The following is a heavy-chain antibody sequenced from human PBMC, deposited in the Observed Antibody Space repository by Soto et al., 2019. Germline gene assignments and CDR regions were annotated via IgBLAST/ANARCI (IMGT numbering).Heavy chain of an antibody. D-gene: IGHD2-2*01. V-gene: IGHV3-23*01. CDR3: AKDLYCSRTGCSRSFGF. CDR2: ISVSGTNT. Sequence: GGSLRLSCAASGFTFSSYAMNWVRQAPGKGLEWVSVISVSGTNTYYADSVKGRFTISRDDSENTLYLQMNSLRAEDTAAYYCAKDLYCSRTGCSRSFGFWGQGTLVTVSS. J-gene: IGHJ4*02. CDR1: GFTFSSYA.